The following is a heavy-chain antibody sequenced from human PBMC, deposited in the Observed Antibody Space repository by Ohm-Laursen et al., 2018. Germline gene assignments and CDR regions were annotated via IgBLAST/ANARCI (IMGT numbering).Heavy chain of an antibody. D-gene: IGHD2-2*01. Sequence: ASVKVSCKASGYTFTSYYMHWVRQAPGQGLEWMGIINPSGGSTSYAQKCQGRVTMTRDTSTSTVYMELSSLRSEDTAVYYCATSLVPAAPVDVWGQGTTVTVSS. CDR2: INPSGGST. CDR1: GYTFTSYY. CDR3: ATSLVPAAPVDV. V-gene: IGHV1-46*01. J-gene: IGHJ6*02.